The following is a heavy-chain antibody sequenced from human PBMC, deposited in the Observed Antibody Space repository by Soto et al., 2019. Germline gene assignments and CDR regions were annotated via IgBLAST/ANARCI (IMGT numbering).Heavy chain of an antibody. D-gene: IGHD5-12*01. V-gene: IGHV1-2*04. CDR3: ARGRRVYSGYDPYYFDY. J-gene: IGHJ4*02. CDR1: GYTFTGYY. CDR2: INPNSGGT. Sequence: ASVKVSCKASGYTFTGYYMHWVRQAPGQGLEWMGWINPNSGGTNYAQKFQGWVTMTRDTSISTAYMGLSRLRSDDTAVYYCARGRRVYSGYDPYYFDYWGQGTLVTVSS.